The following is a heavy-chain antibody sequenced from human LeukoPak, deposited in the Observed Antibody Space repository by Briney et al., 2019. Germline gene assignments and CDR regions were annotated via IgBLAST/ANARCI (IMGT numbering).Heavy chain of an antibody. Sequence: PGGSLRLSCAASGFTFSDYYMSWIRQAPGKGLEWVSYISSSGSTIYYADSVKGRFTISRDNAKNSLYLQMNSLRAEDTAVYYCAKESDMIVDYFDYWGQGTLVTVSS. CDR2: ISSSGSTI. V-gene: IGHV3-11*01. J-gene: IGHJ4*02. CDR1: GFTFSDYY. CDR3: AKESDMIVDYFDY. D-gene: IGHD3-22*01.